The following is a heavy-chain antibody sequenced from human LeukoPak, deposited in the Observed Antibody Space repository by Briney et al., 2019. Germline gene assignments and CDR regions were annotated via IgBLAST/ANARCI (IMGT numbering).Heavy chain of an antibody. CDR1: GGTFSSYA. J-gene: IGHJ4*02. Sequence: ASVKVSCKASGGTFSSYAISWVRQAPGQGLEWMGGIIPIFGTANYAQKFQGRVTITADKSTSTAYMELSSLRSEDTAVYYCARDTAMGLFDYWGQGTLVTVSS. V-gene: IGHV1-69*06. CDR3: ARDTAMGLFDY. D-gene: IGHD5-18*01. CDR2: IIPIFGTA.